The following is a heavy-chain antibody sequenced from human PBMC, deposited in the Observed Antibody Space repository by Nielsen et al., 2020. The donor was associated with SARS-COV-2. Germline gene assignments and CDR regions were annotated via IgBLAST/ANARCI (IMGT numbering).Heavy chain of an antibody. CDR1: GFTFSSYG. V-gene: IGHV3-33*01. Sequence: GGSLRLSCAASGFTFSSYGMHWVRQAPGKGLEWVAVIWYDGSNKYYADSVKGRFTISRDNSKNTLYLQMNSLRAEDTAVYYCARDGLSSGWIDYWGQGTLVTVSS. J-gene: IGHJ4*02. CDR3: ARDGLSSGWIDY. CDR2: IWYDGSNK. D-gene: IGHD6-19*01.